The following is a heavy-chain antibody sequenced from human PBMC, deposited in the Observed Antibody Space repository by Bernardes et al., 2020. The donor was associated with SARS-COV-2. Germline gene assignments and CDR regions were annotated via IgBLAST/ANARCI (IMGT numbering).Heavy chain of an antibody. J-gene: IGHJ4*02. V-gene: IGHV3-66*01. CDR1: GFTVRSNY. CDR3: ARDTHSRERADY. CDR2: IESAGST. Sequence: GGSLILSCAASGFTVRSNYMSWVRQAPGQGLEWVSVIESAGSTYYADSVKGRFIISRDSSTNTLNLQMNNLRAEDTGVYYCARDTHSRERADYWGRGTLVTVSS. D-gene: IGHD3-22*01.